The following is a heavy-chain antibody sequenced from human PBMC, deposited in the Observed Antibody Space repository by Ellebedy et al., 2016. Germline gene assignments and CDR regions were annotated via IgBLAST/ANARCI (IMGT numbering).Heavy chain of an antibody. V-gene: IGHV2-5*01. J-gene: IGHJ4*02. CDR3: VHRTTVTSVDY. D-gene: IGHD4-11*01. CDR1: GFSLSTSQLV. CDR2: IYGNDDQ. Sequence: SGPTLVKPPQTLTLTCTFSGFSLSTSQLVVGWVRQPPGQALEWLAFIYGNDDQRYSPSLRTRLTITRDTSKNQVILTMTNMDPVDTATYFCVHRTTVTSVDYWGQGTLVTVSS.